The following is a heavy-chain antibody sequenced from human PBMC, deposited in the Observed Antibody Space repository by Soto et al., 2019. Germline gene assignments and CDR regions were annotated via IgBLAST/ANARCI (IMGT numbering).Heavy chain of an antibody. V-gene: IGHV1-69*13. J-gene: IGHJ6*02. Sequence: SVNLSCKAAGYGFSIYGISWVRQAPRQGLEWMGGIIPIFGTANHAQKFQGRVTITADESTSTACMELSSLRSEDTAVYYCATGDGYYYDSSGKYYYYYGMDVWGQGTTVTVSS. CDR1: GYGFSIYG. CDR3: ATGDGYYYDSSGKYYYYYGMDV. D-gene: IGHD3-22*01. CDR2: IIPIFGTA.